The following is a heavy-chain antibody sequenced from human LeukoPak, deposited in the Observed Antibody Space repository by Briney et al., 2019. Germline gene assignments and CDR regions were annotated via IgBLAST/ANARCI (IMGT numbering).Heavy chain of an antibody. CDR3: ARNDYYGSGYYWYLDN. Sequence: ASVKVSCKASGYTFTGYYMHWVRQAPGQGLEWMGWINPNSGDTNYAQKFQGRVTMTRDTSISTAYMELSRLRSDDTALYHCARNDYYGSGYYWYLDNWGQGTLVTVSS. J-gene: IGHJ4*02. D-gene: IGHD3-10*01. CDR2: INPNSGDT. CDR1: GYTFTGYY. V-gene: IGHV1-2*02.